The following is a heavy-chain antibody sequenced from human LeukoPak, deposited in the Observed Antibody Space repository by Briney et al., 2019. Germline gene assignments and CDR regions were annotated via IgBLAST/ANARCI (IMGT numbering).Heavy chain of an antibody. CDR3: AKDAQRGFDYSNSLEY. CDR1: GLTYSHYG. Sequence: GGSLRLSCAASGLTYSHYGMHWVRQASGKGLEWVAVIWSDGTEKYYGDAVKGRFTIPRDNSRNTLYLQMNSLRGEDTAVYYCAKDAQRGFDYSNSLEYWGRGTLVTVSS. V-gene: IGHV3-33*06. D-gene: IGHD4-11*01. J-gene: IGHJ4*02. CDR2: IWSDGTEK.